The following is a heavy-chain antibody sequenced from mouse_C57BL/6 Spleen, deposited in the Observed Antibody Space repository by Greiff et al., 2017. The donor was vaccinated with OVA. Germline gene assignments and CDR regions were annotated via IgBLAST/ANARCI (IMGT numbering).Heavy chain of an antibody. CDR3: ARNDGYLYWYFDV. D-gene: IGHD2-3*01. CDR1: GFTFSSYG. Sequence: VKLMESGGDLVKPGGSLKLSCAASGFTFSSYGMSWVRQTPDKRLEWVATISSGGSYTYYPDSVKGRFTISRDNAKNTLYLQMSSLKSEDTAMYYCARNDGYLYWYFDVWGTGTTVTVSS. J-gene: IGHJ1*03. V-gene: IGHV5-6*02. CDR2: ISSGGSYT.